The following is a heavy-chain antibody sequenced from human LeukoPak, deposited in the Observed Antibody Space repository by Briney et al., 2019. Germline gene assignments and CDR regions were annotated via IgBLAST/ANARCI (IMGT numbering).Heavy chain of an antibody. Sequence: GGSLRLSCSASGFTFSTYWMSWVRQAPGKGLEWVANMKRDGSEIYYVDSVKGRFTISRDNAKNSLYLQMNSLRAEDTAVYYCARDPDFSAFDIWGQGTLVTVSS. J-gene: IGHJ3*02. CDR3: ARDPDFSAFDI. V-gene: IGHV3-7*03. CDR2: MKRDGSEI. CDR1: GFTFSTYW. D-gene: IGHD4-11*01.